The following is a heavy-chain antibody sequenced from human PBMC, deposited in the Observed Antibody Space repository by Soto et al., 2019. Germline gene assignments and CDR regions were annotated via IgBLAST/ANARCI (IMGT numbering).Heavy chain of an antibody. D-gene: IGHD2-21*02. CDR3: ARPGATFCGGDCYSDY. J-gene: IGHJ4*02. CDR1: GYTFTNFD. V-gene: IGHV1-8*02. Sequence: QVQLVQPGAEVKRPGASVKVSCKASGYTFTNFDLNWVRQAPGQGLEWMGWMNPNSGDTGYAHKFQGRVTMTRDTSINTAYMELSSLKSEDTAVYFCARPGATFCGGDCYSDYWGQGTLVIVSS. CDR2: MNPNSGDT.